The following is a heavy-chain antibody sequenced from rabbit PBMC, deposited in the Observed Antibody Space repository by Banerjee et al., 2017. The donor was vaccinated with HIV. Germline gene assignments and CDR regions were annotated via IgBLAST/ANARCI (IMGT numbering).Heavy chain of an antibody. D-gene: IGHD4-1*01. V-gene: IGHV1S47*01. CDR1: GSDISSNA. CDR2: INTSSGNT. Sequence: QEQLEESGGDLVKPEGSLTLTCKASGSDISSNAMCWVRQAPGKGLELIACINTSSGNTVYASWVNGRFTISSHNAQNTLYLQLNSLTAADTATYFCARDLAGVIGWNFNLWGQGTLVTVS. CDR3: ARDLAGVIGWNFNL. J-gene: IGHJ4*01.